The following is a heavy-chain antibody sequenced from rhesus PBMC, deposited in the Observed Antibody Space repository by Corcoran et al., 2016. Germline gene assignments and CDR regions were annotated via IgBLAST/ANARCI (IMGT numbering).Heavy chain of an antibody. CDR2: ITTKVRGDTT. V-gene: IGHV3-30*02. CDR1: GFTFSTYW. CDR3: TTVDY. J-gene: IGHJ4*01. Sequence: EVQLVESGAGLVQPGGSLRLSCVASGFTFSTYWMLWVRQVTGKGANGVALITTKVRGDTTDSARSVKARCTTSRDDSKNTLYLQMNSLKTEDTAVYYCTTVDYWGQGVLVTVSS.